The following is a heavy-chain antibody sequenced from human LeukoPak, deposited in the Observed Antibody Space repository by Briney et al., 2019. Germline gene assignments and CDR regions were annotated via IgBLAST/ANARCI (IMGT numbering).Heavy chain of an antibody. Sequence: GGSLRLSCAASGFTFSSYAMSWVRQAPGKGLEWVSAISGSGGSTYYADSVKGRFTISRDNSKNTLYLQMNGLRADDTAVYYCAKGNAITPDYWGQGTLVTVSS. CDR2: ISGSGGST. CDR3: AKGNAITPDY. CDR1: GFTFSSYA. V-gene: IGHV3-23*01. J-gene: IGHJ4*02. D-gene: IGHD1-14*01.